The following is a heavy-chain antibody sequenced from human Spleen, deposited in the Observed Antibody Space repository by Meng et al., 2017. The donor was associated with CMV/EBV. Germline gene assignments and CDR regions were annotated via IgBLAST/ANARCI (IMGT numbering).Heavy chain of an antibody. J-gene: IGHJ6*02. CDR2: ISSSGYTI. Sequence: GGSLRLSCSASGFTFSSYEMNWVRQAPGKGLEWVSYISSSGYTIYYADSVKGRFTISRDNAKNSLYLQMNSLRAEDTAVYYCARVKSAIAVYGMDVWGQGTTVTVSS. CDR1: GFTFSSYE. CDR3: ARVKSAIAVYGMDV. D-gene: IGHD6-19*01. V-gene: IGHV3-48*03.